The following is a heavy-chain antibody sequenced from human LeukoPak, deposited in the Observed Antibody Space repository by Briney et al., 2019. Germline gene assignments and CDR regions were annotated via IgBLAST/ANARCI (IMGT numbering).Heavy chain of an antibody. D-gene: IGHD2-21*01. CDR3: AKDLNTVVMQYFDS. V-gene: IGHV3-30*02. CDR2: MRYDGKTE. J-gene: IGHJ4*02. Sequence: GGSLRLSCTRSGFPFSSYGMHWVRQTPGRGREGVAFMRYDGKTEYYADSVKGRFTIAREDSHSTVHLHMKDLRPDDAAVYFCAKDLNTVVMQYFDSWGQGTLVSVSS. CDR1: GFPFSSYG.